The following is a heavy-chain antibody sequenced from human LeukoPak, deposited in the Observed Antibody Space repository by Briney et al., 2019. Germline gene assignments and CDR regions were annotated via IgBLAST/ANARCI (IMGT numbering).Heavy chain of an antibody. CDR1: GFTFSSNT. V-gene: IGHV3-48*01. CDR2: ISSGSGTI. J-gene: IGHJ4*02. Sequence: GGSLRLSCAASGFTFSSNTMNWVRQAPGKGLEWVSYISSGSGTIYYADSVKGRFTISRDNSKNTLYLQMNSLRAEDTAVYYCAKGQPSTIFGVVTKYFDYWGQGTLVTVSS. D-gene: IGHD3-3*01. CDR3: AKGQPSTIFGVVTKYFDY.